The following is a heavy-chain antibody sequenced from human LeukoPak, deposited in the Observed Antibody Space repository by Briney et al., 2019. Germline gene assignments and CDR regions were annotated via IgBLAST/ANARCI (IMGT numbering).Heavy chain of an antibody. D-gene: IGHD3-10*01. CDR3: ARRPKLLLWFGELTRGSYFDY. Sequence: SETLSLTCTVSGGSISSSSYYWGWIRQPPGKGLEWIGEINHSGSTNYNPSLKSRVTISVDTSKNQFSLKLSSVTAADTAVYYCARRPKLLLWFGELTRGSYFDYWGQGTLVTVSS. J-gene: IGHJ4*02. CDR1: GGSISSSSYY. V-gene: IGHV4-39*07. CDR2: INHSGST.